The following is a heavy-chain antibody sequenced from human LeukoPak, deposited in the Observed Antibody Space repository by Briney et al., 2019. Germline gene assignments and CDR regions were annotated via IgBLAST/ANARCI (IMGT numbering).Heavy chain of an antibody. J-gene: IGHJ4*02. D-gene: IGHD2-2*01. CDR2: VSIDGSNK. Sequence: PGGSLRLSCAASGFTFSNYDMHWVRQAPGKGLEWVAGVSIDGSNKYYADSVRGRFTISRDDSKNTLYLQMNSLRAEDTAVYYCARRNCSSTRCYVDYWGQGTLVTVSS. CDR3: ARRNCSSTRCYVDY. CDR1: GFTFSNYD. V-gene: IGHV3-30*03.